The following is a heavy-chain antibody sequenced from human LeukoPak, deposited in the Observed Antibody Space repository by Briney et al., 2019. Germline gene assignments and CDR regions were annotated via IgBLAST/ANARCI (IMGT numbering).Heavy chain of an antibody. CDR1: GFTFDDYA. D-gene: IGHD6-6*01. J-gene: IGHJ6*03. CDR3: AKAPVCYSSSCYYYYMDV. V-gene: IGHV3-30*02. CDR2: IRYDGSNK. Sequence: GGSLRLSCAASGFTFDDYAVHWVRQAPGKGLEWVAFIRYDGSNKYYADSVKGRFTISRDNSKNTLYLQMNSLRAEDTAVYYCAKAPVCYSSSCYYYYMDVWGKGTTVTVSS.